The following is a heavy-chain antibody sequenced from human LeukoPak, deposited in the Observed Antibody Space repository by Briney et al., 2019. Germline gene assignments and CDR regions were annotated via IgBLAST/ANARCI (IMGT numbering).Heavy chain of an antibody. D-gene: IGHD3-10*01. CDR3: ARGRLYYGSGSYYDY. CDR2: INHSGST. J-gene: IGHJ4*02. Sequence: PSETLSLTCAVYGGPFSGYYWSWIRQPPGKGLEWIGEINHSGSTNYNPSLKSRVTISVDTSKNQFPLKLSSVTAADTAVYYCARGRLYYGSGSYYDYWGQGTLVTVSS. V-gene: IGHV4-34*01. CDR1: GGPFSGYY.